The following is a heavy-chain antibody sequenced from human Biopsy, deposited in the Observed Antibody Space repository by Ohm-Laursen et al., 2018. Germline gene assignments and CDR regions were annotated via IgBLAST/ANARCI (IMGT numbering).Heavy chain of an antibody. V-gene: IGHV4-4*07. CDR1: GGSLSSYS. CDR2: IYTSGIT. D-gene: IGHD1-14*01. Sequence: GTLSLTCTVSGGSLSSYSWSWIRQPAGKGLEWIGQIYTSGITNYNPSLKSRVTMSVDTSENKFSLRVSSVTAADTAVYYCARDRDRRGWFDPWGQGTLVTVSS. J-gene: IGHJ5*02. CDR3: ARDRDRRGWFDP.